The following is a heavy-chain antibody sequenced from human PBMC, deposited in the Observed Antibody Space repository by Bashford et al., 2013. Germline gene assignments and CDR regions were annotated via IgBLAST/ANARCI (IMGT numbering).Heavy chain of an antibody. V-gene: IGHV4-59*01. J-gene: IGHJ6*02. Sequence: SSETLSLTCTVSGGSISSYYWSWIRQPPGKGLEWIGYIYYSGSTNYNPSLKSRVTISVDTSKNQFSLKLSSVTAADTAVYYCARVSYQLPQLRYYYYGMDVVGPRDHGHRLL. D-gene: IGHD2-2*01. CDR3: ARVSYQLPQLRYYYYGMDV. CDR1: GGSISSYY. CDR2: IYYSGST.